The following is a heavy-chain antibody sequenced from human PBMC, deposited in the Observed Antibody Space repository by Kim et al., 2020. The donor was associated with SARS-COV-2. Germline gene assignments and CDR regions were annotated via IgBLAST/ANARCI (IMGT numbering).Heavy chain of an antibody. J-gene: IGHJ6*02. CDR3: ARESAAAPPHYYYGMDV. D-gene: IGHD6-6*01. V-gene: IGHV1-3*01. CDR1: GYTFTSYA. Sequence: ASVKVSCKASGYTFTSYAMHWVRQAPGQRLEWMGWINAGNGNTKYSQKFQGRVTITRDTSASTAYMELSSLRSEDTAVYYCARESAAAPPHYYYGMDVWGQGTTVTVSS. CDR2: INAGNGNT.